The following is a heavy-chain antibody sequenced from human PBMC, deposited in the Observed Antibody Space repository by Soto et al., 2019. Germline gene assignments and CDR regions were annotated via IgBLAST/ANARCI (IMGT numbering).Heavy chain of an antibody. J-gene: IGHJ6*02. CDR2: ISAYNGNT. Sequence: QVQLVQSGAEVKKPGASVKVSCKASGYTFTSYGISWVRQAPGQGLEWMGWISAYNGNTNYAQKLQGRVTMTTDTSTSTAYMELRSLRSDDTGVYYCAVGYCSSTSCYRMGDYYYGMDVWGQGTTVTVSS. V-gene: IGHV1-18*04. CDR3: AVGYCSSTSCYRMGDYYYGMDV. D-gene: IGHD2-2*02. CDR1: GYTFTSYG.